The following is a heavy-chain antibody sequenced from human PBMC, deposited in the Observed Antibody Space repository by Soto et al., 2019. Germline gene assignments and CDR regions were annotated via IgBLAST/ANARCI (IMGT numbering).Heavy chain of an antibody. CDR1: GYTFTSYY. D-gene: IGHD1-20*01. Sequence: QVQLVQSGAEVKKPGASVKVSCKASGYTFTSYYMHWVRQAPGQGLEWMGIINHSGGSTSYAQKFQGRVTMTRDTSTSTVYMELSSLRSEDTAVYYCARDNWNDLNYYYYYGMDVWGQGTTVTVSS. CDR3: ARDNWNDLNYYYYYGMDV. V-gene: IGHV1-46*01. J-gene: IGHJ6*02. CDR2: INHSGGST.